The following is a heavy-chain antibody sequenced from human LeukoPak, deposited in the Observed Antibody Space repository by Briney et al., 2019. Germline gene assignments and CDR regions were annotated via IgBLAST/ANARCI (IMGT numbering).Heavy chain of an antibody. CDR1: GFTFSSYW. V-gene: IGHV3-74*01. Sequence: PGGSLKLSCAASGFTFSSYWMHWVRQAPGKGLVWVSRINTDGSSTSYADSVKGRFTISRDNAKNTLYLQMNSLRAEDTAVYYCSRGGTASFDPWGQGTLVTVSS. CDR2: INTDGSST. D-gene: IGHD1-1*01. CDR3: SRGGTASFDP. J-gene: IGHJ5*02.